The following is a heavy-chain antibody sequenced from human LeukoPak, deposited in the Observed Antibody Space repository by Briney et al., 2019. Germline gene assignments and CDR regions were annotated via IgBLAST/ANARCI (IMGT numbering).Heavy chain of an antibody. CDR1: GFTFSSYG. CDR2: IRYDGSNK. D-gene: IGHD5-18*01. V-gene: IGHV3-30*02. CDR3: AKDLRGYSYGSDAFDI. Sequence: GGPLRLSCAASGFTFSSYGMHWVRQAPGKGLEWVAFIRYDGSNKYYADSVKGRFTISRDNSKNTLYLQMNSLRAEDTAVYYCAKDLRGYSYGSDAFDIWGQGTMVTVSS. J-gene: IGHJ3*02.